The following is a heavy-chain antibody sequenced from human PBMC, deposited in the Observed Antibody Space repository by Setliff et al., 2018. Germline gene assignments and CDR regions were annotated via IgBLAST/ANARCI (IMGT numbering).Heavy chain of an antibody. CDR2: IDHSGST. V-gene: IGHV4-38-2*01. CDR3: ARGVPYYNFWSGYYGPLHYFDY. Sequence: PSETLSLTCAVSGYSISSGYYWGWIRQPPGKGLEWIGSIDHSGSTHYNPSLKSRVTISVDTAKNQFSLKLRSVTAADTAVYYCARGVPYYNFWSGYYGPLHYFDYWGQGTQVTVSS. D-gene: IGHD3-3*01. CDR1: GYSISSGYY. J-gene: IGHJ4*02.